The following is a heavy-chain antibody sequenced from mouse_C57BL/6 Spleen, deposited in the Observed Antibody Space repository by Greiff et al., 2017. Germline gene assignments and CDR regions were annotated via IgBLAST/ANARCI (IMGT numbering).Heavy chain of an antibody. J-gene: IGHJ2*01. CDR3: ARGGTTVNFCY. CDR2: ISYDGSN. D-gene: IGHD1-1*01. V-gene: IGHV3-6*01. CDR1: GYSITSGYY. Sequence: EVKLMESGPGLVKPSQSLSLTCSVTGYSITSGYYWNWIRQFPGNKLEWMGYISYDGSNNYNPSLKNRISISRDTSKNQLFLKLTSVTTEDTATYYCARGGTTVNFCYWGQGTTLTVSS.